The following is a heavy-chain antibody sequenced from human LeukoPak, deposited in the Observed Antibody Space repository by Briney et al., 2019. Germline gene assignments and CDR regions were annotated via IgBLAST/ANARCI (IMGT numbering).Heavy chain of an antibody. CDR1: GFTFNSYG. J-gene: IGHJ6*02. D-gene: IGHD4-11*01. V-gene: IGHV3-30*18. CDR3: AKDLAGYSNDRDFGMDV. CDR2: ISYDGRNK. Sequence: GGSLRLSCAGSGFTFNSYGMHWVRQAPGKGLEWVAAISYDGRNKFYADSVKGRFTISRDNSKNTLYLQMNSLGAEDTALYHCAKDLAGYSNDRDFGMDVWGQGTTVTVSS.